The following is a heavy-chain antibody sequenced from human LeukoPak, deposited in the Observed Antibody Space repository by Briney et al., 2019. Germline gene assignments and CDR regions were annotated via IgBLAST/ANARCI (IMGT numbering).Heavy chain of an antibody. D-gene: IGHD6-13*01. CDR3: ARSTGYSSSWPSYYYYMDV. CDR1: GGAFSSYA. Sequence: SVKVSCKASGGAFSSYAISWVRQAPGQGLEWMGGIIPIFGTANYAQKFQGRVTITVDESTSTAYMELSSLRSEDTAVYYCARSTGYSSSWPSYYYYMDVWGKGTTVTISS. CDR2: IIPIFGTA. J-gene: IGHJ6*03. V-gene: IGHV1-69*13.